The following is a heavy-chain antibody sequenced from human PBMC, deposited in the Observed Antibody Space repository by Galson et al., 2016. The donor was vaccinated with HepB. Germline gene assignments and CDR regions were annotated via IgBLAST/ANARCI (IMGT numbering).Heavy chain of an antibody. CDR3: ARTPRTWGSYRSSH. CDR1: GYTFTIYG. D-gene: IGHD3-16*02. CDR2: ISTYNGNT. J-gene: IGHJ4*02. Sequence: QSGAEVKKPGASVKVSCKTSGYTFTIYGIGWVRQAPGRGLEWMGWISTYNGNTKYAQKFQGRVNMTTDTSTSTAYMELRSLRSDDTAMYYCARTPRTWGSYRSSHWGQGTLVTVSS. V-gene: IGHV1-18*04.